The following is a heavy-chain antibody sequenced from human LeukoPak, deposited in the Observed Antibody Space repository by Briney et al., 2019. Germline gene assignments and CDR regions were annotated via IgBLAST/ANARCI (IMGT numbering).Heavy chain of an antibody. V-gene: IGHV4-31*03. CDR2: IYYSGST. Sequence: SQTLSLTCTVSGGSISSGGYYWSWTRQHPGKGLEWIGNIYYSGSTYYNPSLKSRVTISVDTSKNQFSLKLSSVTAADTAVYYCARERDCSGGSCYSEDWGQGTLVTVSS. D-gene: IGHD2-15*01. J-gene: IGHJ4*02. CDR1: GGSISSGGYY. CDR3: ARERDCSGGSCYSED.